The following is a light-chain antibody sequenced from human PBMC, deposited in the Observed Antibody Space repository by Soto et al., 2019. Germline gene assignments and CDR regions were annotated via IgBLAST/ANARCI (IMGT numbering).Light chain of an antibody. CDR3: GTGDTSLSRV. CDR2: ENT. CDR1: SADIVGHH. Sequence: QSLLTHPPAVSAAPGEKVPICGYGTSADIVGHHLCWYPQLPGTAPKLLIYENTKRPPGGPYRFSGPNSGTSATLGITGSQTGEEADYYCGTGDTSLSRVFGTGTKVT. J-gene: IGLJ1*01. V-gene: IGLV1-51*02.